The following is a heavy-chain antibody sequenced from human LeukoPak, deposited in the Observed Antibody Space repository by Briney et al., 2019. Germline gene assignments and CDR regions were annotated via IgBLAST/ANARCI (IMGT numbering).Heavy chain of an antibody. Sequence: GGSLRLSCAASGFTFSSYGMHWVRQAPGKGLEWVAFIPYDGSKKYYADSVKGRFTISRDNSKNTLYLQMNSLRVEDTAVYYCATKVEPTTGDNYWGQGTLVSVSS. CDR1: GFTFSSYG. V-gene: IGHV3-30*02. CDR2: IPYDGSKK. CDR3: ATKVEPTTGDNY. D-gene: IGHD1-26*01. J-gene: IGHJ4*02.